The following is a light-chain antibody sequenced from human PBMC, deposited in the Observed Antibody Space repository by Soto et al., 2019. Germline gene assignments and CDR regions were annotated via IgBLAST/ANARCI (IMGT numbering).Light chain of an antibody. V-gene: IGKV1-5*03. Sequence: DIQMTQSPSTLSASVGDRVTITCRASQSISSWLAWYQQKAGKAPKLLIYKASSLDSGVPSRFSGSGSGTDFTLTISSLQPDDFATYYCQQYNSDLWTFGQGTKVEIK. CDR1: QSISSW. J-gene: IGKJ1*01. CDR2: KAS. CDR3: QQYNSDLWT.